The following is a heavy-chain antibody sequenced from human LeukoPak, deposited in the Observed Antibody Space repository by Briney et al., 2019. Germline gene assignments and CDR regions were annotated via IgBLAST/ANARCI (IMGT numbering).Heavy chain of an antibody. Sequence: GGSLRRSCAASGFTFSGYWMSWGRKAPGKGLECVGNIKEDGSEKFYVDSVKGRFTISRDNAENSLFLQMNSLRAEDTAVYYCGRGHYGDYAWGQGTLVTVSS. D-gene: IGHD4-17*01. CDR3: GRGHYGDYA. V-gene: IGHV3-7*01. CDR1: GFTFSGYW. CDR2: IKEDGSEK. J-gene: IGHJ5*02.